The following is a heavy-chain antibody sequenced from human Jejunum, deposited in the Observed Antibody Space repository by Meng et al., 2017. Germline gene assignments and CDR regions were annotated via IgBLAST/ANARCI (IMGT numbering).Heavy chain of an antibody. J-gene: IGHJ4*02. D-gene: IGHD1-14*01. CDR1: GNTFTTNT. CDR2: INAGNGNT. Sequence: QVQLVQSGAELKKPGASVKISCKASGNTFTTNTIHWVRQAPGQRPEWMGWINAGNGNTKYSLKFQSRVTLTRDTSASTAYMELNSLTSADTAVYYCARDPTGGSFHYFDSWGQGALVTVSS. CDR3: ARDPTGGSFHYFDS. V-gene: IGHV1-3*01.